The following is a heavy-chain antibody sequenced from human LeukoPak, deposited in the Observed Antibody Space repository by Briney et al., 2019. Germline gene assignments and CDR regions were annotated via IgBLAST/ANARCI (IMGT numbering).Heavy chain of an antibody. V-gene: IGHV4-31*03. J-gene: IGHJ4*02. CDR1: GGSISSGGCY. CDR2: IYYSGNT. D-gene: IGHD4-11*01. Sequence: TSQTLSLTCTVSGGSISSGGCYWSWVRQHSGRGLEWIGYIYYSGNTHYNPSLKSRVTMSVDTSQNQFSLKLNSVTAADTAVYYCARGKNDYSNRYYFDYWGQGTLVTASS. CDR3: ARGKNDYSNRYYFDY.